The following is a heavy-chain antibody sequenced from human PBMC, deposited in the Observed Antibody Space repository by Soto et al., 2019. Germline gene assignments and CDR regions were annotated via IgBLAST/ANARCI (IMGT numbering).Heavy chain of an antibody. Sequence: KPSETLSLTCTVSGGSMGSYYWSWIRQPPGKGLEWMGYVFYTGRANYNASRKSRVSITLDTSNYQFSLKLSSVTAADTAVYYCARDGDGRMTTNPYYYNGMDVWGPGTTVTVSS. J-gene: IGHJ6*02. V-gene: IGHV4-59*01. D-gene: IGHD4-4*01. CDR3: ARDGDGRMTTNPYYYNGMDV. CDR1: GGSMGSYY. CDR2: VFYTGRA.